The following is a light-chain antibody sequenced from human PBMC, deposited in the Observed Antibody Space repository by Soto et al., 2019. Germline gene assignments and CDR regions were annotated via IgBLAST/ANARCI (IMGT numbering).Light chain of an antibody. Sequence: EIVMTQSPATLSVSPGERVTLSCRASQSVSSSLAWYQQKPGQAPRLLIYGASTRATGIPARFSGSGSGTEFTLTITSLQSEDFACYYCQQYNNWPPFTFGPGTKVDIK. CDR3: QQYNNWPPFT. J-gene: IGKJ3*01. CDR2: GAS. V-gene: IGKV3-15*01. CDR1: QSVSSS.